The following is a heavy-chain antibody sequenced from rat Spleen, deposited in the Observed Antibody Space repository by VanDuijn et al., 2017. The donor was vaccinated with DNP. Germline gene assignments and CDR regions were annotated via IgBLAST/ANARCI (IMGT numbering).Heavy chain of an antibody. CDR3: TTETY. CDR2: ISPSGGST. CDR1: GFSFSDYD. V-gene: IGHV5-20*01. Sequence: EVQLVESGGGLVQPGRSLKLSCAASGFSFSDYDMAWVRQAPPKGLEWVTAISPSGGSTYYRDSVKGRFTVSRDNTQSSLYLQTDSLRSEDTATYYCTTETYWGQGVMVTVSS. J-gene: IGHJ2*01.